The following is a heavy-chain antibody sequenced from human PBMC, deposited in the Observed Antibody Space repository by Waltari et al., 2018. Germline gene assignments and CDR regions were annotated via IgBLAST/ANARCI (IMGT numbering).Heavy chain of an antibody. D-gene: IGHD3-10*01. Sequence: QVQLVQSGAEVKKPGASVQVSCKASGYTFTTYYMHWVRKAPGQGLEWMGKIKHRGGSTRYAQKFKGGGTRNRDTYTSTVCMELSRLRSEDTAVDYCAKVDYGSGSWNYWGQGTLVTVAS. V-gene: IGHV1-46*01. J-gene: IGHJ4*02. CDR2: IKHRGGST. CDR3: AKVDYGSGSWNY. CDR1: GYTFTTYY.